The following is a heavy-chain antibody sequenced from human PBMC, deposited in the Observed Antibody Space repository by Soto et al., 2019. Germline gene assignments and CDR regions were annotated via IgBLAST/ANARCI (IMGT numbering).Heavy chain of an antibody. V-gene: IGHV5-51*01. J-gene: IGHJ4*02. CDR2: IYPSDSDT. CDR3: ARGSGYHNY. CDR1: GYTFTSNW. D-gene: IGHD5-12*01. Sequence: PGESLKISCKGSGYTFTSNWIAWVRQMPGKGLERMGIIYPSDSDTRYSPSFQGQVTISVDKSISTAYLQWSSLKASDTAMYYCARGSGYHNYWGQGTLVTVSS.